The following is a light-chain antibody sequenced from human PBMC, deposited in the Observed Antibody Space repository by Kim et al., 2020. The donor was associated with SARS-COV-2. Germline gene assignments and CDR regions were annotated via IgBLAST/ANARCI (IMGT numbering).Light chain of an antibody. J-gene: IGLJ2*01. Sequence: GKSVTIACTGTSSDVGRYTSVSWYQQHPGKAPKLMISDVTDRPSGVPDRFSGFKSGNTASLTISGLQAEDEADYYCCSYAGRYTWIFGGGTQLTVL. CDR2: DVT. CDR1: SSDVGRYTS. CDR3: CSYAGRYTWI. V-gene: IGLV2-11*03.